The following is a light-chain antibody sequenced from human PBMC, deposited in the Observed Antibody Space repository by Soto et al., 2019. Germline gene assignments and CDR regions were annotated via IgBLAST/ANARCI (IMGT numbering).Light chain of an antibody. Sequence: DIVMTQSPDSLAVSLGERATINCKSSQRVLYSSNNKNYLAWYQQKPGQPPKLLIYWASTRESGVPDRFSGSGSGTDFTLTISSLQAEDVAVYYCQQYYRPWTFGQVTKVEIK. CDR1: QRVLYSSNNKNY. V-gene: IGKV4-1*01. J-gene: IGKJ1*01. CDR2: WAS. CDR3: QQYYRPWT.